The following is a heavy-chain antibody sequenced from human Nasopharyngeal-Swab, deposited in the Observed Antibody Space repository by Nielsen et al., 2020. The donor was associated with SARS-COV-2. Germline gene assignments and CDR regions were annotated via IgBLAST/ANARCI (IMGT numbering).Heavy chain of an antibody. D-gene: IGHD6-19*01. V-gene: IGHV4-39*01. J-gene: IGHJ4*02. CDR2: IYYSGST. CDR3: ARQTRYSSGWPHTYYFDY. CDR1: GGSISSSSYY. Sequence: SETLSLTCTVSGGSISSSSYYWGWIRQPPGKGLEWIGSIYYSGSTYYNPSLKSRVTISVDTSKNQFSLKLSSVTAADTAVYYCARQTRYSSGWPHTYYFDYWGQGTLVTVSS.